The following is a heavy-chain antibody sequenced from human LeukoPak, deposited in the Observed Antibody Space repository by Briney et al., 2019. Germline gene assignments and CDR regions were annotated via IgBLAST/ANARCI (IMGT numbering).Heavy chain of an antibody. CDR3: ARSGGYSGIAFDI. V-gene: IGHV5-10-1*01. J-gene: IGHJ3*02. Sequence: GESLRISCKASGYSFTSYWITWVRQMLGKGLEWMGRIDPSDSYTNYSPSFQGHVTISADKSISTAYLRWSSLKASDTAMYYCARSGGYSGIAFDIWGQGTVVTVS. CDR2: IDPSDSYT. D-gene: IGHD4-23*01. CDR1: GYSFTSYW.